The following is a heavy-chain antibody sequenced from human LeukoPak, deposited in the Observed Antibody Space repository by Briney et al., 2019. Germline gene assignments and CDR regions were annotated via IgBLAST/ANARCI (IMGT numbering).Heavy chain of an antibody. V-gene: IGHV4-4*07. CDR2: IYTSGST. D-gene: IGHD5-18*01. CDR1: GGSISSYS. J-gene: IGHJ4*02. Sequence: KPSETLSLTCTVSGGSISSYSWSWIRQPAGKGLEWIGRIYTSGSTNYNPSLKGRVTMSVDTSKNQFSLKLSSVTAADTAVYYCARGGSFSYSYFDYWGQGTLVTVSS. CDR3: ARGGSFSYSYFDY.